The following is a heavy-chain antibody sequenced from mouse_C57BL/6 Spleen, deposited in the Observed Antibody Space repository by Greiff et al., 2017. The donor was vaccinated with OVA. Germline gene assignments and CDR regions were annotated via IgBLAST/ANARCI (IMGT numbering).Heavy chain of an antibody. J-gene: IGHJ3*01. V-gene: IGHV5-16*01. Sequence: VQLKESEGGLVQPGSSMKLSCTASGFTFSDYYMAWVRQVPEKGLEWVANINYDGSSTYYLDSLKSRFIISRDNAKNILYLQMSSLKSEDTATYYCARDRDSSGSDSFAYWGQGTLVTVSA. D-gene: IGHD3-2*02. CDR3: ARDRDSSGSDSFAY. CDR2: INYDGSST. CDR1: GFTFSDYY.